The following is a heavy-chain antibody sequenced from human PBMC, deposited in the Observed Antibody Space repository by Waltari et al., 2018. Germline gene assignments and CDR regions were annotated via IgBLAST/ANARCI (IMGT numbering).Heavy chain of an antibody. CDR1: GFTFGDYA. CDR2: IRSKAYGGTT. J-gene: IGHJ4*02. V-gene: IGHV3-49*04. CDR3: TRDADNYYSSGSYLI. Sequence: EVQLVESGGGLVQPGRSLRLSCTASGFTFGDYAMSWVRQAPGKGLEWVGFIRSKAYGGTTEYAASVKGRFTISRDDSKSIAYLQMNSLKTEDTAVYYCTRDADNYYSSGSYLIWGQGTLVTVSS. D-gene: IGHD3-10*01.